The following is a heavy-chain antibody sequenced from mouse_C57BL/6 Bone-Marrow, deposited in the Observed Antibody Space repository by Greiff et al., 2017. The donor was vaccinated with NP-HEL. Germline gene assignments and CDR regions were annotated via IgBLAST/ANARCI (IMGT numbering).Heavy chain of an antibody. CDR2: IWTGGGT. Sequence: QVQLQQSGPGLVAPSQSLSITCTVSGFSLTSYAISWVRQPPGKGLEWLGVIWTGGGTNYNSALKSRLSISKDNSKSQVFLKMNSLQTDDTARYYCARFITTVVATYYAMDYWGQGTSVTVSS. CDR1: GFSLTSYA. V-gene: IGHV2-9-1*01. D-gene: IGHD1-1*01. CDR3: ARFITTVVATYYAMDY. J-gene: IGHJ4*01.